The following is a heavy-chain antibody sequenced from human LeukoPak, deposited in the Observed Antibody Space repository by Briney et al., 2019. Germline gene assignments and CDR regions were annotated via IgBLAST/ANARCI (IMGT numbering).Heavy chain of an antibody. D-gene: IGHD3-10*01. V-gene: IGHV4-39*02. CDR2: IYYSGYT. J-gene: IGHJ5*02. CDR1: GGSVSSNIHY. CDR3: ARGSDLVRGYQLRFDP. Sequence: SETLSLTCTVSGGSVSSNIHYWVWIRQPPGKGLQWIGSIYYSGYTYYNPSLKSRVTISVDTSRNHFSLKLSSVTAADTAVYYCARGSDLVRGYQLRFDPWGQGTQVTVSS.